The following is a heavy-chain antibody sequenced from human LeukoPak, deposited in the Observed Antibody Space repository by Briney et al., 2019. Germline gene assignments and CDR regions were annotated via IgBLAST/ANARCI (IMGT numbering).Heavy chain of an antibody. J-gene: IGHJ4*02. D-gene: IGHD6-13*01. CDR3: AREVAAAGTNY. CDR1: GGSFSGYY. CDR2: INHSGST. Sequence: SETLSLTCAVYGGSFSGYYWSWIRQPPGKGLEWIGEINHSGSTNYNPSLKSRVTISVDTSKNQFSLKVSSVTAADTAVYYCAREVAAAGTNYWGQGTLVTVSS. V-gene: IGHV4-34*01.